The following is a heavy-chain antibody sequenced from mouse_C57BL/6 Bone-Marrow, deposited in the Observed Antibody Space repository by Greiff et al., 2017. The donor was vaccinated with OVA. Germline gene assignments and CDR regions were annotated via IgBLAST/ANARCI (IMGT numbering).Heavy chain of an antibody. J-gene: IGHJ2*01. CDR2: ISDGGSYT. CDR3: ARDPYDYDRTYFDY. Sequence: DVMLVESGGGLVKPGGSLKLSCAASGFTFSSYAMSWVRQTPEKRLEWVATISDGGSYTYYPDNVKGRFTISRDNAKNNLYLQMSHLKSEDTAMYYCARDPYDYDRTYFDYWGQGTTLTVSS. CDR1: GFTFSSYA. V-gene: IGHV5-4*01. D-gene: IGHD2-4*01.